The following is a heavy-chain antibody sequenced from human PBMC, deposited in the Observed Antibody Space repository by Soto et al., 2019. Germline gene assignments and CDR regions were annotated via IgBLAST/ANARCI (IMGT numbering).Heavy chain of an antibody. CDR2: IYSSGST. CDR1: GGSINSYY. Sequence: SETLSLTCTVSGGSINSYYWSWIRQAPGKGLEWIGYIYSSGSTHYNPALESRVSISVDTSKNQFSLRLSSVTAADTAVYYCARLGGYYQALDSWGQGTLVTVSS. D-gene: IGHD3-22*01. V-gene: IGHV4-59*08. J-gene: IGHJ4*02. CDR3: ARLGGYYQALDS.